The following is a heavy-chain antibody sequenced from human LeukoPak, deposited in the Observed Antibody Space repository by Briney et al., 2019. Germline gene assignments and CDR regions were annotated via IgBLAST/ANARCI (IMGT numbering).Heavy chain of an antibody. D-gene: IGHD3-9*01. V-gene: IGHV4-59*01. J-gene: IGHJ4*02. CDR2: IYYGGST. Sequence: SSETLSLTCTVSGGSISSYYWSWIRQPPGKGLEWIGYIYYGGSTNYNPSLKSRVTISVDTSKNQFSLKLSSVTAADTAVYYCARDLYFDPLWGQGTLVTVSS. CDR3: ARDLYFDPL. CDR1: GGSISSYY.